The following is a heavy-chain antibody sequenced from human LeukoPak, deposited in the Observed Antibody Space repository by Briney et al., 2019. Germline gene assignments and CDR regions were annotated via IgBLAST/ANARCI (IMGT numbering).Heavy chain of an antibody. Sequence: GGSLRLSCAASGFTFSNAWMTWVRQAPGKGLEWVGRIKSKTDGGTTDYAAPVKGRFTISRDDSKNTLYLQMNSLKTEDTAVYYCTTDLGITMVRGVIGDAFDIWRQGTMVTVSS. J-gene: IGHJ3*02. CDR1: GFTFSNAW. CDR3: TTDLGITMVRGVIGDAFDI. CDR2: IKSKTDGGTT. V-gene: IGHV3-15*01. D-gene: IGHD3-10*01.